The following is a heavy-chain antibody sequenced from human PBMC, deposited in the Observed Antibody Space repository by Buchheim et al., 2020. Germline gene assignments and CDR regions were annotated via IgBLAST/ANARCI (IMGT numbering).Heavy chain of an antibody. CDR2: ISSSSSTI. CDR1: GFTFSSYS. D-gene: IGHD3-3*01. CDR3: AREGPLLAYYDFWSGYSGNWFDP. J-gene: IGHJ5*02. Sequence: EVQLVESGGGLVQPGGSLRLSCAASGFTFSSYSMNWVRQAPGKGLEWVSYISSSSSTIYYADSVKGRFTISRDNAKNSLYLQMNSLRDEDTAVYYCAREGPLLAYYDFWSGYSGNWFDPWGQGTL. V-gene: IGHV3-48*02.